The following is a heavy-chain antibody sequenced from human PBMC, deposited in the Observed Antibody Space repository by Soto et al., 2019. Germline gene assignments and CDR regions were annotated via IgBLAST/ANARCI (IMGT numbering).Heavy chain of an antibody. D-gene: IGHD3-10*01. CDR1: GGTISTGGYY. CDR2: IYYSGST. CDR3: ARSLMVRGVIMINNWFDP. Sequence: SETLSLTCDVSGGTISTGGYYWSWIRQPPGKGLEWIGYIYYSGSTYYNPSLKSRVTISVDTSKNQFSLKLSSVTAADTAVYYCARSLMVRGVIMINNWFDPWGQGTLVTV. J-gene: IGHJ5*02. V-gene: IGHV4-30-4*01.